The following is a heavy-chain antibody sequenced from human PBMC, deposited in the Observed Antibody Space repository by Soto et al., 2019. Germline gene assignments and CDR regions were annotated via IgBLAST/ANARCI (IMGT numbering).Heavy chain of an antibody. Sequence: GESLRLSFVSSIFSFSSYWMHWVRQVPGKGLVWVSRLNEDGSFTTYADSVKGRFTISRDNAKKTLYLQMNSLRAEDTAVYYCARDLSGRADVWGQGTTVTVSS. J-gene: IGHJ6*02. V-gene: IGHV3-74*01. CDR1: IFSFSSYW. CDR2: LNEDGSFT. CDR3: ARDLSGRADV. D-gene: IGHD3-10*01.